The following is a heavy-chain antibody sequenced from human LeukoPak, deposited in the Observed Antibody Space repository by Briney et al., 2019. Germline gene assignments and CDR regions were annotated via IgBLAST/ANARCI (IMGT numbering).Heavy chain of an antibody. D-gene: IGHD6-13*01. J-gene: IGHJ4*02. Sequence: SETLSLTCAVYGGSFSGYYWSWIRQPPGKGLEWIGEINHSGSTNYNPSLKSRVTISVDTSKNQFSLKLSSVTAADTAVYYRARAPYSSSFFDYWGQGTLVTVSS. CDR1: GGSFSGYY. CDR2: INHSGST. CDR3: ARAPYSSSFFDY. V-gene: IGHV4-34*01.